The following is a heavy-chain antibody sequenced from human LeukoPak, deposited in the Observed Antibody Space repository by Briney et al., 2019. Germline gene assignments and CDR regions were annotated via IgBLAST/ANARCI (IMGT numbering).Heavy chain of an antibody. CDR1: GGSISSGGYY. J-gene: IGHJ3*02. Sequence: SETLSLTCTVSGGSISSGGYYWSWIRQHPGKGLEWIGYIYYSGSTYYNPSLKSRATISVDTSKNQFSLKLSSVTAADTAVYYCARATTFPSLAFDIWGQGTMVTVSS. CDR3: ARATTFPSLAFDI. CDR2: IYYSGST. D-gene: IGHD2/OR15-2a*01. V-gene: IGHV4-31*02.